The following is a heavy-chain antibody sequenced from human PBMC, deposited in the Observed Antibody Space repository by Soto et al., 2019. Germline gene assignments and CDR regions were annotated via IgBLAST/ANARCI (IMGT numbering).Heavy chain of an antibody. V-gene: IGHV3-74*01. CDR1: GFTIENSV. CDR3: ARGQKWRQVSLNVFDL. J-gene: IGHJ3*01. D-gene: IGHD5-18*01. Sequence: EVQLVESGGGLVQPGGSLRLSCVASGFTIENSVMHWVRQTPGKGLMWVSRITGAGDGTLYADSVQGRFTIPRDNAKNTVYLHMTGLRVEEAAVYFCARGQKWRQVSLNVFDLWGQGTTVTVSS. CDR2: ITGAGDGT.